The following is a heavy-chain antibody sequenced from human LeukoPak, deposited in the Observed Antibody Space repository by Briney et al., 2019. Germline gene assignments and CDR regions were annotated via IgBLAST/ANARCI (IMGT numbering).Heavy chain of an antibody. CDR2: IILIFGTA. V-gene: IGHV1-69*13. D-gene: IGHD2-2*01. CDR3: ASTLGYCSSTSCDEDY. J-gene: IGHJ4*02. Sequence: SVKVSCKASGGTFSSYAISWVRQAPGQGLEWMGGIILIFGTANYAQKFQGRVTITADESTSTAYMELSSLRSEDTAVYYCASTLGYCSSTSCDEDYWGQGTLVTVSS. CDR1: GGTFSSYA.